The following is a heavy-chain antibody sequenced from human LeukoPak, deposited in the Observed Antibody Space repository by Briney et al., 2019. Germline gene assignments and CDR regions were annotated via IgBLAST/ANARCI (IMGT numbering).Heavy chain of an antibody. Sequence: GGSLRLSCAASGFTVSSNYMSWVRQAPGKGLEWVSVIYSGGSTYYADSVKGRFTISRDNSKNTLYLQMNSLRAEDTAVYYCARDQDNIGAFDIWAKGQWSPSLQ. CDR3: ARDQDNIGAFDI. J-gene: IGHJ3*02. CDR2: IYSGGST. CDR1: GFTVSSNY. V-gene: IGHV3-53*01. D-gene: IGHD2/OR15-2a*01.